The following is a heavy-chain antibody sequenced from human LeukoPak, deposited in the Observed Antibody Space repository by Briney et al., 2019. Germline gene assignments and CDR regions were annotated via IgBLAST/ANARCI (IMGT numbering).Heavy chain of an antibody. Sequence: SETLSLTCTVSGGSISSGGYYWSWIRQHPGKGLEWIGYIYYSGSTYYNPSLKSRVTISVDTSKNQFSLKLSSVTAADTAVYYCARDRGEYCYDSSGYSTDAFDIWGQGTMVTVSP. CDR1: GGSISSGGYY. CDR3: ARDRGEYCYDSSGYSTDAFDI. J-gene: IGHJ3*02. CDR2: IYYSGST. D-gene: IGHD3-22*01. V-gene: IGHV4-31*03.